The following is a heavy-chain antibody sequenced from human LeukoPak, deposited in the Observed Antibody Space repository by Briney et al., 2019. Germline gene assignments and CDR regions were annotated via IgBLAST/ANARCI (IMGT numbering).Heavy chain of an antibody. J-gene: IGHJ4*02. CDR1: GGAFSGYY. Sequence: SETLSLTCAVYGGAFSGYYWSWIRQPPGKGLEWIGEINHSGSTNYNPSLKSRVTISVDTSKSQFSLKLSSVTAADTAVYYCARTNCSSTSCYAGCDYWGQGTLVTVSS. CDR3: ARTNCSSTSCYAGCDY. D-gene: IGHD2-2*01. V-gene: IGHV4-34*01. CDR2: INHSGST.